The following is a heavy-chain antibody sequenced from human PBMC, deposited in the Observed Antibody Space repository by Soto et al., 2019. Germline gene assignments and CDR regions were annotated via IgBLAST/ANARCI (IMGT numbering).Heavy chain of an antibody. CDR3: ARSGATYESPTPFDY. D-gene: IGHD3-22*01. V-gene: IGHV4-39*01. Sequence: PSETLSLTCTVSGGSISSSSYYWGWIRQPPGKGLEWIGSIYYSGSTYYNPSLKSRVTISVDTSKNQCYLKLSSVTAADTAVYYCARSGATYESPTPFDYWGQGTLVTVSS. CDR2: IYYSGST. J-gene: IGHJ4*02. CDR1: GGSISSSSYY.